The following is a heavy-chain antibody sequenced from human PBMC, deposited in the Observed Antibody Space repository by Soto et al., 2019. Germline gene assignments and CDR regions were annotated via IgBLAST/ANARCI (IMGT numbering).Heavy chain of an antibody. CDR1: GYTFTSYA. CDR3: ARHFSVDHFDY. Sequence: ASVKVSCKASGYTFTSYAVHWVRQAPGQRLEWMGWINAGYGNTKYSQKFQGRVTITRDTSASTAYMELSSLRSEDTAVYYCARHFSVDHFDYWGQGALVTVSS. CDR2: INAGYGNT. V-gene: IGHV1-3*01. J-gene: IGHJ4*02. D-gene: IGHD3-9*01.